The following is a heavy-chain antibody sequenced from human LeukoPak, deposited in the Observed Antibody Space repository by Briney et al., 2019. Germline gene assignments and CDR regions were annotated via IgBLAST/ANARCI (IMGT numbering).Heavy chain of an antibody. D-gene: IGHD1-1*01. J-gene: IGHJ4*02. CDR3: ARHAISYNWNDADVSPFDY. V-gene: IGHV5-51*01. Sequence: KPGESPKISCKGSGYSFTSYWICWVCQMPGKGLGLMWIVYPGDCDTRYSPSFQGQVTLSADKSISTAYLQWSSLKASDTAMYYCARHAISYNWNDADVSPFDYWGQGTLVTVPS. CDR1: GYSFTSYW. CDR2: VYPGDCDT.